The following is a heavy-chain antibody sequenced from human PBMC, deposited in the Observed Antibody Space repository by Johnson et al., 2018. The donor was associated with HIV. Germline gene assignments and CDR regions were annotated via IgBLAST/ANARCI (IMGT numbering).Heavy chain of an antibody. CDR3: AETPGIAAAGTGYALDI. J-gene: IGHJ3*02. V-gene: IGHV3-30*19. D-gene: IGHD6-13*01. CDR1: GFTFSYHG. Sequence: QVQLVESGGGLVQPGGSLRLSCRTFGFTFSYHGMHWVRQAPGKGLEWVAVISYDGSNKYYADSVKGRFTISRDNSKNTLYLQMNSLRAEDTAVYYCAETPGIAAAGTGYALDIWGQGTMVTVSS. CDR2: ISYDGSNK.